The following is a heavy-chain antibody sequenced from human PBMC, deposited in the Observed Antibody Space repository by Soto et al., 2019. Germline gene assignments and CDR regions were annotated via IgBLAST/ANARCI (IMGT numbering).Heavy chain of an antibody. CDR3: AREGITGRGTGFAP. D-gene: IGHD1-20*01. Sequence: TLSLTCAVSGGSISRGGYSWSWIRQPPGKGLEWMGYIYHSGSTYYNPSLKSRVTISVDRPKNQFSLKLSSVTAADTAVYYGAREGITGRGTGFAPWGQGTLVTVSS. V-gene: IGHV4-30-2*01. CDR2: IYHSGST. J-gene: IGHJ5*02. CDR1: GGSISRGGYS.